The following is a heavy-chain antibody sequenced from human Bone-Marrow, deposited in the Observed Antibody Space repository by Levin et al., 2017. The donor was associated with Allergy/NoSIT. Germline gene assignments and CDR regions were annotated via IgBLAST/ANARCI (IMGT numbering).Heavy chain of an antibody. J-gene: IGHJ6*02. CDR2: ISYDGSNE. V-gene: IGHV3-30*04. CDR1: GFTFNNYA. D-gene: IGHD3-16*01. CDR3: ARAFLGFGYFYGMDV. Sequence: PGGSLRLSCAASGFTFNNYAIHWVRQAPGKGLEWVALISYDGSNEYYADSVKGRFSISRDNSKSTLYLQMNTLRAEDTALYYCARAFLGFGYFYGMDVWGQGTSVTVSS.